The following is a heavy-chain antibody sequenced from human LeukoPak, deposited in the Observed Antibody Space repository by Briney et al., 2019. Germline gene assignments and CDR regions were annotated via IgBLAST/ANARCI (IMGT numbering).Heavy chain of an antibody. D-gene: IGHD3-22*01. CDR1: GDSITGSSYY. Sequence: KASETLSLTCTVSGDSITGSSYYWGWIRQPPGKGLEWIGSMYYSVSTYSNPSLKSRVTISVDTSKDQFSLKLSSVTAADTAVYYCARHYYDSTGYYYFDYWGQGTLVTVSS. CDR2: MYYSVST. CDR3: ARHYYDSTGYYYFDY. V-gene: IGHV4-39*01. J-gene: IGHJ4*02.